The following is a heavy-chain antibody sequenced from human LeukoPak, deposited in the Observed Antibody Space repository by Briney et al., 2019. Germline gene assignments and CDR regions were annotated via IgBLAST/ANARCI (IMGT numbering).Heavy chain of an antibody. CDR2: IIPIFGTA. V-gene: IGHV1-69*05. CDR1: GGTFSSYA. J-gene: IGHJ2*01. Sequence: SVKVSCKASGGTFSSYAISWVRQAPGQGLEWIGRIIPIFGTANYAQKFQGRVTITTDESTSTAYMELSSLRSEDTAVYYCASRNDYSNYGTPRDWYFDLWGRGTLVTVSS. CDR3: ASRNDYSNYGTPRDWYFDL. D-gene: IGHD4-11*01.